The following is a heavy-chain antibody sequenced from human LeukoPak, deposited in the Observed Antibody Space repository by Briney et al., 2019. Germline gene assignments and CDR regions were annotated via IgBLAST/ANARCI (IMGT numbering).Heavy chain of an antibody. Sequence: SETLSLTCTVSGGSISSYYWSWIRQPPGKGLEWIGYIYYSGSTNYNPSLKSRVTISVDTSKNQFSLKLSSVTAADTAVYYFARGEAALGYWGQGTLVTVSS. V-gene: IGHV4-59*01. D-gene: IGHD6-13*01. J-gene: IGHJ4*02. CDR3: ARGEAALGY. CDR1: GGSISSYY. CDR2: IYYSGST.